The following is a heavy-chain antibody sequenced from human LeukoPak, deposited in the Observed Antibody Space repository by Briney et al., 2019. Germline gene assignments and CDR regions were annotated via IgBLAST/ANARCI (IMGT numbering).Heavy chain of an antibody. J-gene: IGHJ4*02. V-gene: IGHV1-24*01. CDR3: ATNYYDSSGYSQKYYFDY. CDR1: GYTLTELS. Sequence: GASVKVSCKVSGYTLTELSMHWVRQAPGKGLEWMGGFDPEDGETIYAQKFQGRVTMTEDTSTDTAYMELSSLRSEDTAVYYCATNYYDSSGYSQKYYFDYRGQGTLVTVSS. CDR2: FDPEDGET. D-gene: IGHD3-22*01.